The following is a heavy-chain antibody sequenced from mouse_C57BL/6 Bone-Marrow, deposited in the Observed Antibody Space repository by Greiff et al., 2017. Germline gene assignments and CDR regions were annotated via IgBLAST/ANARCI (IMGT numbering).Heavy chain of an antibody. CDR2: ISNGGGST. CDR1: GFTFSDYY. CDR3: ARQGVTTEYAMDY. Sequence: EVKVVESGGGLVQPGGSLKLSCAASGFTFSDYYMYWVRQTPEQRLEWVAYISNGGGSTYYPDTVKGRFTITRDHAKNSLYLQMSPLKSDDTAMYSCARQGVTTEYAMDYWGQGTSVTVSS. J-gene: IGHJ4*01. V-gene: IGHV5-12*01. D-gene: IGHD2-5*01.